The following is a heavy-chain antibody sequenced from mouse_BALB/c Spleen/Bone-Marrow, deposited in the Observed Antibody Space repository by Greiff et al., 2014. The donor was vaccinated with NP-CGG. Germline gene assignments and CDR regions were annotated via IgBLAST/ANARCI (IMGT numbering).Heavy chain of an antibody. J-gene: IGHJ3*01. CDR3: ARKKAKRGFWFAY. V-gene: IGHV1-61*01. D-gene: IGHD3-2*02. CDR2: IDPSDSET. CDR1: GYTFTSYW. Sequence: VQLQQSGAELVKPGASVKLSCKASGYTFTSYWMNWVKQRPGQGLEWIGMIDPSDSETHYNQMFKDKATLTVDKSSSTAYMQLSSLTSEDAAVYYCARKKAKRGFWFAYWGQGTLVTVSA.